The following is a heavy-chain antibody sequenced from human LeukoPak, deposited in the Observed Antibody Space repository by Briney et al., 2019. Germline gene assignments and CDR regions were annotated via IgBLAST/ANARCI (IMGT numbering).Heavy chain of an antibody. J-gene: IGHJ6*02. CDR1: GGSFSGYY. CDR2: INHSGST. CDR3: ARDRLIAAADDYYYYGMDV. Sequence: SETLSLTCAVYGGSFSGYYWSWIRQPPGKGLEWIGEINHSGSTNYNPSLKSRVTISVDTSKNQFSLELSSVTAADTAVYYCARDRLIAAADDYYYYGMDVWGQGTTVTVSS. V-gene: IGHV4-34*01. D-gene: IGHD6-13*01.